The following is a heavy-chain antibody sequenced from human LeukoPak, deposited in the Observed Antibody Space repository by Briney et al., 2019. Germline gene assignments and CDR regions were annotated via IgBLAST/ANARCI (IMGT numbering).Heavy chain of an antibody. CDR2: FDPEDGKT. D-gene: IGHD2-21*02. J-gene: IGHJ4*02. V-gene: IGHV1-24*01. CDR1: GYTVTELS. Sequence: ASVRVSCKVSGYTVTELSIHWVRQAPGKGLEWMGGFDPEDGKTIHAQKLQGRVSMPEDTSTDTAYMDLRSLRSEDTAVYYCATGDWDYFDSWGQGTLVTVSS. CDR3: ATGDWDYFDS.